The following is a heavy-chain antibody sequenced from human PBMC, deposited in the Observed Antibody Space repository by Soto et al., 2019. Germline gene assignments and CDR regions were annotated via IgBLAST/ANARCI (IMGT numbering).Heavy chain of an antibody. CDR3: ARVPPGSGTYFNYYYVMDV. Sequence: QVQLQESGPGLVKPSQTLSLSCTLSGDSISSGNYYWGWIRHSPGKGLEWIAYINYSGSTYWNQSLRGRITMSVDTWKNQFSLKLRSVTAEDTAVYYCARVPPGSGTYFNYYYVMDVWGQVTTVTVSS. CDR1: GDSISSGNYY. J-gene: IGHJ6*02. D-gene: IGHD3-10*01. V-gene: IGHV4-30-4*01. CDR2: INYSGST.